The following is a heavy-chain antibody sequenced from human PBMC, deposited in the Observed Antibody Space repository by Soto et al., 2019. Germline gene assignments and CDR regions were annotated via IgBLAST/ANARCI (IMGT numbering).Heavy chain of an antibody. CDR1: GYTFTSHA. Sequence: ASVKVSCKASGYTFTSHAMHWVRQAPGQRLEWMGWINAGNGNTKYSQKFQGRVTITRDTSASTAYMELSSLRSEDTAVYYCARDGSSSGWGHWGQGTLVTVSS. CDR3: ARDGSSSGWGH. V-gene: IGHV1-3*01. D-gene: IGHD6-6*01. CDR2: INAGNGNT. J-gene: IGHJ4*02.